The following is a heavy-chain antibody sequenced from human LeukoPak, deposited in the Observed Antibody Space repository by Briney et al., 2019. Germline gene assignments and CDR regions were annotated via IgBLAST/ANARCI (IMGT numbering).Heavy chain of an antibody. CDR1: GGSISSYY. CDR3: ARVGGSYTFDY. Sequence: PSETLSLTCTVSGGSISSYYWSWIRQPPGKGLEWIGYIYYSGSTNYNPSLKSRVTISVDTSKNRFSLKLSSVTAADTAVYYCARVGGSYTFDYWGQGTLVTVSS. D-gene: IGHD1-26*01. CDR2: IYYSGST. V-gene: IGHV4-59*01. J-gene: IGHJ4*02.